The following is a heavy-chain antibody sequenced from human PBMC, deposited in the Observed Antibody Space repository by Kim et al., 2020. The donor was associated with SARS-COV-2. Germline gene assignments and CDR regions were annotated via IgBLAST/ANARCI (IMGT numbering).Heavy chain of an antibody. CDR1: GFTFSDYY. V-gene: IGHV3-11*06. CDR3: ARDRYSGSYYTPWQVVDY. J-gene: IGHJ4*02. D-gene: IGHD1-26*01. Sequence: GGSLRLSCAASGFTFSDYYMSWIRQAPGKGLEWVSYISSSSSYTNYADSVKGRFTISRDNAKNSLYLQMNSLRAEDTAVYYCARDRYSGSYYTPWQVVDYWGQGTLVTVSS. CDR2: ISSSSSYT.